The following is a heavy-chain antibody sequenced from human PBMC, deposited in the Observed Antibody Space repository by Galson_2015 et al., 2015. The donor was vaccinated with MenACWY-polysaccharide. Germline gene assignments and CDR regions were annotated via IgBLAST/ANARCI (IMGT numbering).Heavy chain of an antibody. D-gene: IGHD4-17*01. CDR2: ISSSSTI. V-gene: IGHV3-48*02. J-gene: IGHJ4*02. CDR1: GFTFSRYH. CDR3: ARVLTGLRGATPCT. Sequence: SLRLSCAASGFTFSRYHMNWVRQAPGKGLEWVSYISSSSTIYYADSVKGRFTISRENAKNSLNLQMNSLRDEDTAVYYCARVLTGLRGATPCTGGQATLLPAAS.